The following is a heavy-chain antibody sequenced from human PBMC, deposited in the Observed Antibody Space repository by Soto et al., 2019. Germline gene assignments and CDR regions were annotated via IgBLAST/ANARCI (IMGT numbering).Heavy chain of an antibody. CDR3: ARDWKGAEGFDP. CDR2: IGADNGGT. D-gene: IGHD1-1*01. V-gene: IGHV1-18*01. J-gene: IGHJ5*02. CDR1: GYTFSTYG. Sequence: QVQLVQSGAEVKKPGASVKVTCKASGYTFSTYGFSWVRQAPGQGLEWMGWIGADNGGTNYAPNFQGRVTMTTDTSTTTSYMELRSLTSDDTAVYFCARDWKGAEGFDPWGQGTLVTVSS.